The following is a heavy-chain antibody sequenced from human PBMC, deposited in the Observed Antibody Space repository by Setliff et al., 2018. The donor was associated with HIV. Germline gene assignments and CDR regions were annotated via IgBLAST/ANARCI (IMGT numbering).Heavy chain of an antibody. J-gene: IGHJ6*03. V-gene: IGHV3-23*03. Sequence: GGSLRLSCAAAGFSFSDFVMSWVRQAPGKGMELVSAIYGAGSYTYYADFVMGRFTISRYNSQNTLYLQMNGLRVEDAAVYYCVKGAPDYDTNPFYYYFYMHVWGKGTPVTVSS. CDR2: IYGAGSYT. CDR3: VKGAPDYDTNPFYYYFYMHV. D-gene: IGHD4-17*01. CDR1: GFSFSDFV.